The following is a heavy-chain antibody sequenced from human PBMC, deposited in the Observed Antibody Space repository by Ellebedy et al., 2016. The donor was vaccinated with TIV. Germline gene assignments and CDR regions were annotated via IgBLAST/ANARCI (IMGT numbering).Heavy chain of an antibody. CDR3: ARGEYYDSSGYNYAFDI. D-gene: IGHD3-22*01. CDR1: GFTFSSYS. CDR2: ISSSSSYI. V-gene: IGHV3-21*04. Sequence: GGSLRLXCAASGFTFSSYSMNWVRQAPGKGLEWVSSISSSSSYIYYADSVKGRFTISRDNAKNSLYLQMNSLRAEDTALYHCARGEYYDSSGYNYAFDIWGQGTMVTVTS. J-gene: IGHJ3*02.